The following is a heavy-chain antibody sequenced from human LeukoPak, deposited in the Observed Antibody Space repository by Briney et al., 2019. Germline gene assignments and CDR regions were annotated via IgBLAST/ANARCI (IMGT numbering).Heavy chain of an antibody. Sequence: ASVKVSCKASGYTFTSYAMNWVRQAPGQGLEWMGWMNPNSGNTGYAQKFQGRVTMTRNTSISTAYMELSSLRSEDTAVYYCARWASGLDYWGQGTLVTVSS. J-gene: IGHJ4*02. D-gene: IGHD1-26*01. CDR1: GYTFTSYA. CDR3: ARWASGLDY. V-gene: IGHV1-8*02. CDR2: MNPNSGNT.